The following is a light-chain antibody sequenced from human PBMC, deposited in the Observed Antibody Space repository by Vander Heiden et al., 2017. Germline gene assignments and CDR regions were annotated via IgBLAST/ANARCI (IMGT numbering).Light chain of an antibody. CDR3: QQYYSIPLT. CDR1: QRVLYSSNNKNY. CDR2: WAS. Sequence: DIVMTHSPDSLAVSLGESATINCKSSQRVLYSSNNKNYIAWHEKNPVPPPELLLCWASTRESGVPDRFSGSVSGTDFTHTISSLESEVVAVYYCQQYYSIPLTFGGGTKVEIK. J-gene: IGKJ4*01. V-gene: IGKV4-1*01.